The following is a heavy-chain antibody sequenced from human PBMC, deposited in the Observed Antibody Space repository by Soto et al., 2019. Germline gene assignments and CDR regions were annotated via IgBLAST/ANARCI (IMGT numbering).Heavy chain of an antibody. J-gene: IGHJ4*02. CDR1: GYTFTSYD. Sequence: QVQLVQSGAEVKKPGASVKVSCKASGYTFTSYDINWVRQATGQGRKWMGWMNTNSGNTGYVQKFQGRVTMTRNTSISTAYMELSSMRSEDTAVYYGARDNSGYCDNWGQGTLVTVSS. CDR2: MNTNSGNT. V-gene: IGHV1-8*01. CDR3: ARDNSGYCDN. D-gene: IGHD6-19*01.